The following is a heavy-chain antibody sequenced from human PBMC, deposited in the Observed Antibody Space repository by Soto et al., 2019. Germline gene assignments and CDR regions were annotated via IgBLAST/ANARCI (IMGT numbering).Heavy chain of an antibody. CDR1: GGSISSGGYY. CDR2: IHHSGTT. D-gene: IGHD6-13*01. V-gene: IGHV4-31*03. Sequence: QVQLQASGPGLVKPSQTLSLTCTVSGGSISSGGYYWSWIRQDPGKGLEWIGYIHHSGTTYYNPSLKSRLTISVDTSKNQFSLKLTSVTAADTAVYYCASRGDRSTGIWGRGTLVTVSP. CDR3: ASRGDRSTGI. J-gene: IGHJ2*01.